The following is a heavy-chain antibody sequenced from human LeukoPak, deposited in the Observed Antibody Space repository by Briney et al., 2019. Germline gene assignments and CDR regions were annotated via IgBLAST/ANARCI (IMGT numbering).Heavy chain of an antibody. CDR2: IRDDGGFT. J-gene: IGHJ3*01. V-gene: IGHV3-74*01. CDR1: GFTFRRYW. Sequence: GGSLRLSCAASGFTFRRYWMHLVPQAPGKGLVWVSRIRDDGGFTNYADSVKGRFTISRDNAKNTLYLQMNSLRDEDTAVYYFTRQDVPQALFGFDVWGQGTTVTVSS. CDR3: TRQDVPQALFGFDV. D-gene: IGHD3-3*01.